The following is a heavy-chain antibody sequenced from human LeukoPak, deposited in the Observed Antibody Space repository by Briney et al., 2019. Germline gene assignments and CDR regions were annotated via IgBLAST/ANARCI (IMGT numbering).Heavy chain of an antibody. V-gene: IGHV3-21*01. J-gene: IGHJ4*02. CDR2: ITSSGSHI. CDR3: AKTSDY. D-gene: IGHD1-14*01. CDR1: GFTFSDYN. Sequence: GGSPRLSCAASGFTFSDYNMNWVRQAPGKGLEWVSSITSSGSHIYYADSVRGRFTISRDNAKNSLYLQMNSLRAEDMAVYYCAKTSDYWGQGTLVTVSS.